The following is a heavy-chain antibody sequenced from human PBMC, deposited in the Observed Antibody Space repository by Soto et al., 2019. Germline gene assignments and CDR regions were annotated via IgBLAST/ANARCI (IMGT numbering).Heavy chain of an antibody. J-gene: IGHJ6*02. CDR3: ARLGVAGFVDG. D-gene: IGHD6-19*01. CDR2: IYYSGST. CDR1: GGSISSYY. V-gene: IGHV4-59*01. Sequence: SETLSLTCTVSGGSISSYYWSWIRQPPGKGLEWIGYIYYSGSTNYNPSLKSRVTISVDTSKNQFSLKLSSVTAADTAVYYCARLGVAGFVDGWGQGTTVTVSS.